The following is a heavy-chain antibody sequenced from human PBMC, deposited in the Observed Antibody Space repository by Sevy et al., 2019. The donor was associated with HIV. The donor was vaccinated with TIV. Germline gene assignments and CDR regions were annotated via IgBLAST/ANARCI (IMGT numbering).Heavy chain of an antibody. Sequence: GVSLKISCKGSEYNFTNYWIGWVRQMPGKGLEWMGIIYPGDSGTRYSPSFQDQVTISADKSISTAYLQWSSLKASDTAMYYCARISSSPRAYYYYFGMDVWGQGTTVTVSS. CDR2: IYPGDSGT. D-gene: IGHD6-6*01. J-gene: IGHJ6*02. V-gene: IGHV5-51*01. CDR3: ARISSSPRAYYYYFGMDV. CDR1: EYNFTNYW.